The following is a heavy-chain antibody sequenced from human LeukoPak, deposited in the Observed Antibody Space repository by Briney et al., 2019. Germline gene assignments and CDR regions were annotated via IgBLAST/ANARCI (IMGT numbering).Heavy chain of an antibody. J-gene: IGHJ4*02. D-gene: IGHD4-17*01. CDR3: ARLYGDYQYYFDY. CDR1: GYSFTSYW. CDR2: IYPGDSDT. Sequence: GESLKISCKGSGYSFTSYWIGWVRQMPGKGLEWMGIIYPGDSDTRYSPSFQGQVTISADKSISTAYVQWSSLKASDTAIYYCARLYGDYQYYFDYWGQGTLVTVSS. V-gene: IGHV5-51*01.